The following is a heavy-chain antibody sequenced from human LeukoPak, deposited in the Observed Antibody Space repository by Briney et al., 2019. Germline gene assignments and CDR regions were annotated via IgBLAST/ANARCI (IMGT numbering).Heavy chain of an antibody. CDR1: GFTFNSYW. D-gene: IGHD1-26*01. CDR2: IKEDGSEK. J-gene: IGHJ4*02. Sequence: GGSLRLSCAASGFTFNSYWMSWVRQAPGKGLEWMSNIKEDGSEKYYVDSVKGRFTISRDNAMNSLYLQMNSLRAEDTAVYYCARDKVGTGATHLDYWGQGTLVTVSS. CDR3: ARDKVGTGATHLDY. V-gene: IGHV3-7*01.